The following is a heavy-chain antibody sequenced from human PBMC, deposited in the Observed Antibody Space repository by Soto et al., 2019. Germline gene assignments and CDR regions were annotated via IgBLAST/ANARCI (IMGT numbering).Heavy chain of an antibody. CDR3: ARGPASRTYYDFWSGYFPGRSYYGMDV. CDR2: IYYSGST. CDR1: GGSISSGDYY. Sequence: PSETLSLTCTVSGGSISSGDYYWSWIRQPPGKGLEWIGYIYYSGSTYYNPSLKSRVTISVDTSKNQFSLKLSSVTAADTAVYYCARGPASRTYYDFWSGYFPGRSYYGMDVWGQGTTVTVSS. J-gene: IGHJ6*02. D-gene: IGHD3-3*01. V-gene: IGHV4-30-4*01.